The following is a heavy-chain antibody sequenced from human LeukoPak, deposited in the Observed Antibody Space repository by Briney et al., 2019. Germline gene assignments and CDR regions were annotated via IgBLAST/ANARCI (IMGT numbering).Heavy chain of an antibody. CDR3: ARHSSGYDSSLDY. V-gene: IGHV5-10-1*01. D-gene: IGHD5-12*01. CDR1: GYIFTSYW. J-gene: IGHJ4*02. Sequence: GESLRISCKGSGYIFTSYWSSLVRQLPGKGLEWMGRIDPSDSYMNYSPSFQGHVTFSTDKSISTAYLQWSSLKASDTAMYYCARHSSGYDSSLDYWGQGTLVTVSS. CDR2: IDPSDSYM.